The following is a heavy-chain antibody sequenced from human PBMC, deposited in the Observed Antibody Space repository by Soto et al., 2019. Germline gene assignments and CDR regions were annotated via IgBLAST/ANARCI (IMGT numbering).Heavy chain of an antibody. CDR2: ISYAGSNK. V-gene: IGHV3-30-3*01. J-gene: IGHJ3*02. CDR3: ARDRGYCRGGNCYSDAFDI. D-gene: IGHD2-15*01. CDR1: GFTFSNYA. Sequence: QVQLVESGGGVVQPGRSLRLSCTASGFTFSNYAMHWVRQAPGKGLEWVAVISYAGSNKYYTDSVKGRFTISRDNSKNTLYLQMNSLRADGTAVYYCARDRGYCRGGNCYSDAFDIWGQGTMVTVSS.